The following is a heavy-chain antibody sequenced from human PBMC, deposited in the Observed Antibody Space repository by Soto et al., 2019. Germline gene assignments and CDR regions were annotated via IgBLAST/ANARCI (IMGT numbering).Heavy chain of an antibody. V-gene: IGHV1-24*01. Sequence: VASVKVSCKVSGYTLTELSMHWVRQAPGKGLEWMGGFDPEDGETIYAQKFQGRVTMTEDTSTDTAYMELSSLRSEDTAVYYCARDSGIVGPSGDLDYWGQGTLVTVSS. J-gene: IGHJ4*02. CDR2: FDPEDGET. CDR1: GYTLTELS. CDR3: ARDSGIVGPSGDLDY. D-gene: IGHD1-26*01.